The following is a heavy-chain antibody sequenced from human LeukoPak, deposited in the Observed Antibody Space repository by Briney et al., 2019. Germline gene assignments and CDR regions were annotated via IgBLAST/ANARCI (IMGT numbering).Heavy chain of an antibody. CDR2: ISGSGGTT. CDR3: AKNGDRGAYCSGGSCYPYYYYYMDV. V-gene: IGHV3-23*01. J-gene: IGHJ6*03. Sequence: VGSLRLSCAASGFTFSSYWMSPVRQAPGKGLEWVSAISGSGGTTYYADSVKGRFTISRDNSKNTLYLQMSSLRAEDTAIYYCAKNGDRGAYCSGGSCYPYYYYYMDVWGKGTTVTISS. CDR1: GFTFSSYW. D-gene: IGHD2-15*01.